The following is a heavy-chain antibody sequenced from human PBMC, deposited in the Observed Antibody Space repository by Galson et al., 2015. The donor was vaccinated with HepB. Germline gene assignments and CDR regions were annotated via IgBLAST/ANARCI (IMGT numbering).Heavy chain of an antibody. CDR2: ISHDGSNK. J-gene: IGHJ4*02. D-gene: IGHD6-19*01. CDR3: AKVRQRFSSGWYGEDY. CDR1: GITFSSYG. V-gene: IGHV3-30*18. Sequence: SLRLSCAASGITFSSYGMHWVRQAPGKGLEWLAVISHDGSNKYYADSMKGRLTISRDDFKSTVYLEMNSLRVEDTAVYYCAKVRQRFSSGWYGEDYWGQGTLVTVSS.